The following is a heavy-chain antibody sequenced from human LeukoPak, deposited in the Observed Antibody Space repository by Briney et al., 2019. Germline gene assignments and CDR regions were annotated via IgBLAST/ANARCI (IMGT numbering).Heavy chain of an antibody. CDR1: GLTFSSYG. CDR3: AKDGHSYGYEGFDY. CDR2: IRYDGSNK. Sequence: GGSLRLSCAAPGLTFSSYGMHWVRQAPGKGLEWVAFIRYDGSNKYYADSVKGRFTISRDNSKNTLYLQMNSLRAEDTAVYYCAKDGHSYGYEGFDYWGQGTLVTVSS. D-gene: IGHD5-18*01. V-gene: IGHV3-30*02. J-gene: IGHJ4*02.